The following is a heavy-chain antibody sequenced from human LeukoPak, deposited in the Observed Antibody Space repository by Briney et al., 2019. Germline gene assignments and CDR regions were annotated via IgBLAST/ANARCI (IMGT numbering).Heavy chain of an antibody. CDR3: ARDRIVGASTFSYYYYYGMDV. D-gene: IGHD1-26*01. CDR1: GGSISSYY. CDR2: IYTSGST. V-gene: IGHV4-4*07. Sequence: SSETLSLTCTVSGGSISSYYWSWIRQPAGKGLEWIGRIYTSGSTNYNPSLKSRVTMSVDTSKNQFSLKLSSVTAADTAVYYCARDRIVGASTFSYYYYYGMDVWGQGTTVTVSS. J-gene: IGHJ6*02.